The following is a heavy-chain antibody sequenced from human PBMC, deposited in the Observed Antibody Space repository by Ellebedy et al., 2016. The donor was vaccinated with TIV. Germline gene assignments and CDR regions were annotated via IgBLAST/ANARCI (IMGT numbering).Heavy chain of an antibody. V-gene: IGHV4-38-2*02. J-gene: IGHJ4*02. CDR3: ARDGAGRWDY. D-gene: IGHD4-23*01. CDR1: GSSISSGYY. CDR2: MYNSGST. Sequence: MPGGSLRLSCSVSGSSISSGYYWGWIRQPPGKGPEWIGSMYNSGSTYYGPSLKSRVTISGDTSKNPLALRLSSVTAADTAVYYCARDGAGRWDYWGPGTLVTVSS.